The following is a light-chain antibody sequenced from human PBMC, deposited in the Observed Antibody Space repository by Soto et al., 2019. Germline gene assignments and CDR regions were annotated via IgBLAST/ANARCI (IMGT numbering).Light chain of an antibody. Sequence: AIQMTQSPSSLSASVGDRVTITCRASRGIMNDLAWYQQKPGKAPKVLIYAASSLQSGVPLRVSGSGSGTDFTLTISSLQPEDFATYYCLQDYNFPLAFGQGTKVEIK. V-gene: IGKV1-6*01. CDR3: LQDYNFPLA. J-gene: IGKJ1*01. CDR1: RGIMND. CDR2: AAS.